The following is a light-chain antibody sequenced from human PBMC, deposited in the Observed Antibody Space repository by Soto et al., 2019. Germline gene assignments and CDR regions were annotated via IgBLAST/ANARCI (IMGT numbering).Light chain of an antibody. V-gene: IGKV3-20*01. Sequence: EIVMTQSPATLSVSPGERATLSCRAIQSVSSNYLAWYQQKPGQAPRLLIYGASSRATGIPDRFSGSGSGTDFTLTISRLEPEDFAVYYCQQYYGSPGITFGQGTRLEIK. CDR2: GAS. J-gene: IGKJ5*01. CDR3: QQYYGSPGIT. CDR1: QSVSSNY.